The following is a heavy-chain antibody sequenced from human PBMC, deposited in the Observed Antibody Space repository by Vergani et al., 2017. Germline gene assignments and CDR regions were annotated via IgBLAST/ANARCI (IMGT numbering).Heavy chain of an antibody. CDR1: GGTFSSYA. J-gene: IGHJ6*02. CDR2: IIPIFGTA. V-gene: IGHV1-69*13. D-gene: IGHD3-10*01. Sequence: QVQLVQSGAEVKKPGSSVKVSCKASGGTFSSYAISWVRQAPGQGPEWMGRIIPIFGTANYAQKFQGRVTITADESTSTAYMELSSLRSEDTAVYYCARDRNGYYGSGAYYYGMDVWGQGTTVTVSS. CDR3: ARDRNGYYGSGAYYYGMDV.